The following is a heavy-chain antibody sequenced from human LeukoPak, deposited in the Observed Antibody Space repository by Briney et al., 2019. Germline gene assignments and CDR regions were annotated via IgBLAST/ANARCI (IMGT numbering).Heavy chain of an antibody. V-gene: IGHV5-51*01. CDR3: ARLGRGDILTGYLDY. Sequence: GESLKISCKGSGYSFTSYWIGWVRQMPGKGLEWMGIIYPGDSDTRYSPSFQGQVTISADKSSSTAYLQWSSLKASDTAMYYCARLGRGDILTGYLDYWGQGTLVTVSS. CDR1: GYSFTSYW. CDR2: IYPGDSDT. J-gene: IGHJ4*02. D-gene: IGHD3-9*01.